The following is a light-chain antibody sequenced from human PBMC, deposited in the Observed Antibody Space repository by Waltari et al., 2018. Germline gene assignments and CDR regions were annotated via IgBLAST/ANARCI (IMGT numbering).Light chain of an antibody. CDR2: EDR. J-gene: IGLJ7*01. Sequence: QSVLTQPPSVSAAPGQRVTISCSGGSSNIGNNYVSWYRQFPGTAPKLLIYEDRERPSGIPGRFSGSKSGTPATLDITGLQAGDEADYYCGTWDSSLSGAVFGGGTHLTVL. CDR1: SSNIGNNY. V-gene: IGLV1-51*02. CDR3: GTWDSSLSGAV.